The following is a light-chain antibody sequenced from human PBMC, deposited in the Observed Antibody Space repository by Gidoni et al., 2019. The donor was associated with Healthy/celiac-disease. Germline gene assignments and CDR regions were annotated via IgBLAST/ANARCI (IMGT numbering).Light chain of an antibody. Sequence: DIQMTHSPSPLSASVGDRVTITCQASQDSSNYLNWYQQQPRKAPKLLLYDASNLETGVPSRFSGSGSGTDFTFTISSLQPEDIATYYWQQYDNPALTFGGGTKVEIK. J-gene: IGKJ4*01. CDR3: QQYDNPALT. CDR2: DAS. V-gene: IGKV1-33*01. CDR1: QDSSNY.